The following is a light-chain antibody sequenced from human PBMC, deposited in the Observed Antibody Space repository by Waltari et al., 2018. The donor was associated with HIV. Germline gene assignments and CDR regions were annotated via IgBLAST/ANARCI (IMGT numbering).Light chain of an antibody. CDR2: GAS. V-gene: IGKV3-20*01. CDR1: QSVSSGY. CDR3: QQYGISPLT. J-gene: IGKJ4*01. Sequence: ERATLSCRASQSVSSGYLAWYQQKPGQAPRLLIYGASSRATGIPDRFSGSGSGTDFTLTISRLEPEDFAVYYCQQYGISPLTFGGGTKVEIK.